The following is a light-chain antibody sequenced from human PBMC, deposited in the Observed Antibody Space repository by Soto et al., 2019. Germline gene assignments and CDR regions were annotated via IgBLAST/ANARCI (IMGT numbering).Light chain of an antibody. J-gene: IGLJ2*01. CDR3: CSYAGTYTLAV. CDR1: SSDVGGYDY. Sequence: QSALTQPRLVSGSPGQSVTISCTGTSSDVGGYDYVSWYQQHPGKAPKLMIYDVSKRPSGVPDRFSGSKSGNTASLTISGLQAEDEADYYCCSYAGTYTLAVFGGGTKLTVL. V-gene: IGLV2-11*01. CDR2: DVS.